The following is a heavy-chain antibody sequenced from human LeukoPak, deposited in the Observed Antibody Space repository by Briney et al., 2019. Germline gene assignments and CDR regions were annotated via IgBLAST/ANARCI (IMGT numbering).Heavy chain of an antibody. CDR3: ARGTRELLL. V-gene: IGHV1-46*01. CDR2: INPSGGST. D-gene: IGHD1-26*01. CDR1: GYTFTSYY. J-gene: IGHJ4*02. Sequence: ASVKVSCKASGYTFTSYYMHWVRQAPGQGLEWMGIINPSGGSTSYAQKFQGRVTITRNTSISTAYMELSSLRSEDTAVYYCARGTRELLLWGQGTLVTVSS.